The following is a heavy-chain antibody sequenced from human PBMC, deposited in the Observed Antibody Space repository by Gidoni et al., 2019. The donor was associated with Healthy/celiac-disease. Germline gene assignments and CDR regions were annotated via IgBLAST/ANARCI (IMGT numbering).Heavy chain of an antibody. Sequence: EVQLVESGGGLVKPGGSLRLSCAASGFTFSSYSMNWVRQAPGKGLEWVSSISSSSSYIYYADSVKGRFTISRDNAKNSLYLQMNSLRAEDTAVYYCARAGSCGGDCWEAWDYFDYWGQGTLVTVSS. CDR3: ARAGSCGGDCWEAWDYFDY. CDR1: GFTFSSYS. CDR2: ISSSSSYI. J-gene: IGHJ4*02. D-gene: IGHD2-21*02. V-gene: IGHV3-21*01.